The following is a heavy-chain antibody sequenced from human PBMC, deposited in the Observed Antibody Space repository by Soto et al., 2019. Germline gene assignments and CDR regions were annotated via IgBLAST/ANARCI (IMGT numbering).Heavy chain of an antibody. D-gene: IGHD3-22*01. V-gene: IGHV4-31*03. CDR3: AREERDYLDSSGSLDY. CDR1: GGSISSGGYY. J-gene: IGHJ4*02. Sequence: ASETLSLTCTVSGGSISSGGYYWTWIRQHPGKGLEWIGYIYYSGSTYYNPSLKSRVTISVDTSKNQFSPKLSSVTAADTAVYYCAREERDYLDSSGSLDYWGQGTLVTVSS. CDR2: IYYSGST.